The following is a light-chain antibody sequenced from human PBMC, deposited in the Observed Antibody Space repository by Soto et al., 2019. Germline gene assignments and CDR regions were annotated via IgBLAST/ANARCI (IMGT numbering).Light chain of an antibody. CDR1: SSDVGTYNL. CDR3: CSYAGSSASWV. J-gene: IGLJ3*02. CDR2: EGN. Sequence: QSVLTQPASVSGSPGQSITISCTGTSSDVGTYNLVSWYQHHPGKAPKLMIYEGNKRPSGVSYRFSGSKSGNTASLTISGLQADDEADYYCCSYAGSSASWVFGGGPKVTVL. V-gene: IGLV2-23*01.